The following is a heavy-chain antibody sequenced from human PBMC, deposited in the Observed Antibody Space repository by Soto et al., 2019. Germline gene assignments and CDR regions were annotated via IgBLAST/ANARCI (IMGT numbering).Heavy chain of an antibody. CDR2: ISAYNGNT. D-gene: IGHD2-15*01. CDR1: GYTFTSFG. V-gene: IGHV1-18*01. Sequence: QVQLVQSGAEVKKPGASVKVSCKASGYTFTSFGISWVRQAPGQGLEWMGWISAYNGNTNYAENLQGRVTMTTDTSTRTAYIELRSLRSDDTAVYYCARDHRGGTDAFDIWGQGTRVTVSS. CDR3: ARDHRGGTDAFDI. J-gene: IGHJ3*02.